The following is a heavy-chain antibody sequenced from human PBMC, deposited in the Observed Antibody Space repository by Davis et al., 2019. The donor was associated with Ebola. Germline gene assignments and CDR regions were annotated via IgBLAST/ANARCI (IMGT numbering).Heavy chain of an antibody. J-gene: IGHJ4*02. D-gene: IGHD6-19*01. CDR2: IYDHST. CDR3: ATNQWLREFDN. Sequence: GGSLRLSCAASGSTVSSNHMSWVRQAPGKGLEWVSVIYDHSTAYADSVRGRFIISRDKSNNTLYLEMNSLRVDDTAVYYWATNQWLREFDNWGQGTLVTVSS. CDR1: GSTVSSNH. V-gene: IGHV3-53*05.